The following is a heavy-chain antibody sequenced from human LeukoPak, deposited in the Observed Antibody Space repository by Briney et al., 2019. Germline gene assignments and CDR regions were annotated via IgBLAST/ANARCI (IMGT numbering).Heavy chain of an antibody. CDR1: GFTVSSNY. J-gene: IGHJ4*02. Sequence: GGSLRLSCAASGFTVSSNYMSWVRQAPGKGLEWVAVIWYDGSNKYYADSVKGRFTISRDNSKNTLYLQMNSLRAEDTAVYYCAKEKGPYCSSTSCYGMDYYFDYWGQGTLVTVSS. CDR2: IWYDGSNK. CDR3: AKEKGPYCSSTSCYGMDYYFDY. V-gene: IGHV3-33*06. D-gene: IGHD2-2*01.